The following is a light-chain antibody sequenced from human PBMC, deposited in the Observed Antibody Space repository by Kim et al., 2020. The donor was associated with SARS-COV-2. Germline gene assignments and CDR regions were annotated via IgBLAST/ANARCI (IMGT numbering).Light chain of an antibody. CDR3: CSYAGSYTHVV. V-gene: IGLV2-11*01. J-gene: IGLJ2*01. CDR2: DVS. CDR1: SSDVGGYNY. Sequence: QSALTQPRSVSGSPGQSVTISCTGTSSDVGGYNYVSWYQQHPGKAPKLMIYDVSKRPSGVPDHFSGSKSGNTASLTISGLQAEDEADYYCCSYAGSYTHVVFGGGTQLTVL.